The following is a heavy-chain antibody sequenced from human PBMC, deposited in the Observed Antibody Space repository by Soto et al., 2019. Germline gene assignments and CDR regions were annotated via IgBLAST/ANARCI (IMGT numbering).Heavy chain of an antibody. Sequence: QVQLEESGGGVVQPGRSLRLSCAASGFTFSNYGMHWVRQAPGKGLEWVAVLSYDGTNKYYADSVKGRFIISRDNSKNTLYLQMNSLRADDTAVYYCAKDRSIDGNFLDCWGQGTLVTVSS. CDR2: LSYDGTNK. CDR1: GFTFSNYG. CDR3: AKDRSIDGNFLDC. D-gene: IGHD4-4*01. J-gene: IGHJ4*02. V-gene: IGHV3-30*18.